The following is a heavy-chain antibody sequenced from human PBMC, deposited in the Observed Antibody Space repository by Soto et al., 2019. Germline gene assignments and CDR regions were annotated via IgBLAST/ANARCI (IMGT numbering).Heavy chain of an antibody. V-gene: IGHV4-31*03. Sequence: QVXLQESGPGLVKPSQTLSLTCTVSGGSISSGGYYWSWIRQHPGKGLEWIGYIYYSGSTYYNPSLKSRVTISVDTSKTQFSLKLSSVTAADTAVYYCATDGDYHNTWYFDLWGRGTLVTVSS. CDR1: GGSISSGGYY. CDR2: IYYSGST. J-gene: IGHJ2*01. CDR3: ATDGDYHNTWYFDL. D-gene: IGHD4-17*01.